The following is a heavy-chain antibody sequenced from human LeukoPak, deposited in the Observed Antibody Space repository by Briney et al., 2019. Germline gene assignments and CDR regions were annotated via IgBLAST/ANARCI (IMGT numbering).Heavy chain of an antibody. D-gene: IGHD3-22*01. CDR2: INHSGST. V-gene: IGHV4-34*01. CDR3: ARGPGEYDSSPGYYFDY. J-gene: IGHJ4*02. CDR1: GGSISNYY. Sequence: PSETLSLTCTVSGGSISNYYWSWIRQPPGKGLEWIGEINHSGSTNYSPSLKSRVTISVDTSKNQFSLKLSSVTAADTAVYYCARGPGEYDSSPGYYFDYWGQGTLVTVSS.